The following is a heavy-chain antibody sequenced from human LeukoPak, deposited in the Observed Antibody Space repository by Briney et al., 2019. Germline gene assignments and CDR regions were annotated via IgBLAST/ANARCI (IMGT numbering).Heavy chain of an antibody. CDR2: IYYSGST. CDR1: GGSINDHY. CDR3: ARIYGSYSPDY. Sequence: SETLSLTCTVSGGSINDHYWTWIRQPPGKGLEWIGYIYYSGSTNYNPSLKSRVTISLDTPNNQFSLKLSSVTAADTATYYCARIYGSYSPDYWGQGTLVTVSS. D-gene: IGHD3-10*01. V-gene: IGHV4-59*11. J-gene: IGHJ4*02.